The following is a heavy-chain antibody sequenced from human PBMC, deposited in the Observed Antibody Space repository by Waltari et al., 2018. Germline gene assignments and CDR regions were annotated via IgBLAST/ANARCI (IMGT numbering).Heavy chain of an antibody. J-gene: IGHJ4*02. CDR3: TVVTAIQWES. Sequence: QVQLVESGGGVVQLGSSLRPSCAACGFTFSSSALPWVRQDPGKGLEWVTVISYDGSNKYYADSVKGRFTISRDNSKNTLYLQMNSLRAEDTAVYYCTVVTAIQWESWGQGTLVTVSS. CDR1: GFTFSSSA. CDR2: ISYDGSNK. D-gene: IGHD2-21*02. V-gene: IGHV3-30-3*01.